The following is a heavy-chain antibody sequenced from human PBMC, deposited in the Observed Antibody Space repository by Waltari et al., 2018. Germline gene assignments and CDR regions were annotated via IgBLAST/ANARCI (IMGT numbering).Heavy chain of an antibody. CDR3: ARDAGYTSNYY. D-gene: IGHD5-18*01. CDR2: SSYRGIT. CDR1: GGSISSGYY. V-gene: IGHV4-39*07. J-gene: IGHJ4*02. Sequence: QLQLQESGPGLVKPSETLSLTCTVSGGSISSGYYWGWIRQPPGKGLEWIGSSSYRGITYYNPSLKSRITITGDTANNQVSLKLTSVTAADTAVYYWARDAGYTSNYYWGQGTLVTVSS.